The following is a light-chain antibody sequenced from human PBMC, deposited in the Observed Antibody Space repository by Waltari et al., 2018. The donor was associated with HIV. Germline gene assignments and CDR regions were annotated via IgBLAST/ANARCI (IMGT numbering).Light chain of an antibody. CDR1: QTVSNW. CDR3: QQGLIWPLT. Sequence: EVVLTQSPATLSLSPGERATLSCRASQTVSNWLAWYQQKPGQAPRLLIYDASNRATGIPARFSGSGSGTDFTLTITSLEPEDFAVYDCQQGLIWPLTFGGGTNVEIK. CDR2: DAS. J-gene: IGKJ4*01. V-gene: IGKV3-11*01.